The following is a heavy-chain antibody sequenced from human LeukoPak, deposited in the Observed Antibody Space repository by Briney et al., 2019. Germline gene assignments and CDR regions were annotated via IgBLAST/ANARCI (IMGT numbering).Heavy chain of an antibody. D-gene: IGHD6-19*01. CDR2: IYYSGST. CDR3: ARLKGYSSGWAVDY. V-gene: IGHV4-39*01. J-gene: IGHJ4*02. CDR1: GGSISSSSYY. Sequence: SETLSLTCTVSGGSISSSSYYWGWIRQPPGKGLEWSVSIYYSGSTDCNPSLKSRVTISVDTSKTQFSLKLSSVTAADTAIYYCARLKGYSSGWAVDYWGQGTLVTVSS.